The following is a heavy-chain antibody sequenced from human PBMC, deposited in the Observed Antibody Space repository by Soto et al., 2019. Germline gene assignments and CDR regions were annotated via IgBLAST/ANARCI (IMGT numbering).Heavy chain of an antibody. J-gene: IGHJ4*02. V-gene: IGHV1-69*12. D-gene: IGHD5-18*01. CDR1: GGTFSTYA. Sequence: QVQLVQSGAEVKKPESSVKVSCKAPGGTFSTYAISWVRQAPGQGLEWMGGIIPMFGTANYAQRFQVRVTITADESTNTVYMELSSLRSEDTAVYFCASGIQLWLRRINNGYSGWGQGTLVTVSS. CDR3: ASGIQLWLRRINNGYSG. CDR2: IIPMFGTA.